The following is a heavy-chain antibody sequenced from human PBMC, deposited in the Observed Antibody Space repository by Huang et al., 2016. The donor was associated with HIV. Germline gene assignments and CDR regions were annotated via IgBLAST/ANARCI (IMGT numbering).Heavy chain of an antibody. J-gene: IGHJ3*02. CDR2: IVPLFSGT. CDR3: AREGQTWYGKPIAAFEI. V-gene: IGHV1-69*10. CDR1: GGSFNSLG. Sequence: VQLVQSGAEVKRPGTSVKISCKASGGSFNSLGFNWVRRAPGQGLQEMGGIVPLFSGTNYAEKFRGRLTISADKSTSTVFMELRGLTSEDTAVFFCAREGQTWYGKPIAAFEIWGQGTTVIVSP. D-gene: IGHD6-13*01.